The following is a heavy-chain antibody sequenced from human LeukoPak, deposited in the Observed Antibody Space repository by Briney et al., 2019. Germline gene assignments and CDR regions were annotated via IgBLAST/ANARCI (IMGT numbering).Heavy chain of an antibody. D-gene: IGHD2-2*01. CDR3: ARVLGYCSSTSCRHYYYYGMDV. J-gene: IGHJ6*02. CDR1: VASISSYY. V-gene: IGHV4-59*01. CDR2: IYYSGST. Sequence: SETLSLTCTASVASISSYYWSWIRQPPGKGLEWTGYIYYSGSTNYTPSLKSRVTISVDTSKNQFSLKLSSVTAADTAVYYCARVLGYCSSTSCRHYYYYGMDVWGQGTTVTVSS.